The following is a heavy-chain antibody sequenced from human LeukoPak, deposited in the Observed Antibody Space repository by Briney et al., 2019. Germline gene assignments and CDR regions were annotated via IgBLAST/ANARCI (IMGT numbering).Heavy chain of an antibody. D-gene: IGHD2-2*01. CDR1: GGSFSGYY. J-gene: IGHJ5*02. V-gene: IGHV4-34*01. CDR2: INHSGST. CDR3: ARGDCSSTSCYGGNWFDP. Sequence: RASETLSLTCAVYGGSFSGYYWSWIRQPPGKGLEWIGEINHSGSTNYNPSLKSRVTISVDTSKNQFSLKLSSVTAADTAVYYCARGDCSSTSCYGGNWFDPWDQGTLVTVSS.